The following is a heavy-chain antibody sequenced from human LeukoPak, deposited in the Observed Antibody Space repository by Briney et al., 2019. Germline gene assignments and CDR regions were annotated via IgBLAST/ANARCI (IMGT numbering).Heavy chain of an antibody. Sequence: GGSLRLSCAASGFTVSSNYMNWVRQAPGKGLEWVSVIYSGRSTYYADSVKGRFTISRDNSKNTLYLQMNSLRAEDTAVYYCARDPTDHYMDVWGKGTTVTVSS. V-gene: IGHV3-53*01. CDR1: GFTVSSNY. CDR2: IYSGRST. J-gene: IGHJ6*03. CDR3: ARDPTDHYMDV.